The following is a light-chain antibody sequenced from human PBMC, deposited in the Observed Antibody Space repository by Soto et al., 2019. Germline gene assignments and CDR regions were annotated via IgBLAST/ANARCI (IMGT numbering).Light chain of an antibody. V-gene: IGKV3-11*01. CDR2: DAS. CDR3: QQRSNWPPT. J-gene: IGKJ1*01. CDR1: QSVSSY. Sequence: EIVLTQSPATPSLSPGERATLSFXASQSVSSYLAWYQQKPGQAPRLLIYDASNRATGIPARFSGSGAGTDFTLTISSLEPEDFAVYYCQQRSNWPPTFGQGTKVDIK.